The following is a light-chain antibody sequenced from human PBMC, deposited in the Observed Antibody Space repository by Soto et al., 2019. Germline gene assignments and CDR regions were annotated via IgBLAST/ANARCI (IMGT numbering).Light chain of an antibody. CDR3: QQYGRT. CDR2: GAS. J-gene: IGKJ2*01. Sequence: EIVLTQSPATLSLSPGERATLSCRASQSVSSYLAWYQQKPGQAPRLLIFGASTRATGIPDRFRGSGSGTDFTLTINRLEPEDFAVYYCQQYGRTFGQGTKLEIK. CDR1: QSVSSY. V-gene: IGKV3-20*01.